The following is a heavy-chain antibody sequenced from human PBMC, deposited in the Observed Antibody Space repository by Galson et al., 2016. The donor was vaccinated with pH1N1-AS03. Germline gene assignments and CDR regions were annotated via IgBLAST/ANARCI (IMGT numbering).Heavy chain of an antibody. D-gene: IGHD3-3*01. V-gene: IGHV4-4*09. J-gene: IGHJ2*01. Sequence: TLSLTCTVSGDSTFDYYWNWIRQPPGKGLEWIGYIQTTGNTKYNPSLKSRVTMSIDTSVNQFSLHLMSVTAADTALYYCARDPPLEIGWYFDLWGRGTLVTVSS. CDR3: ARDPPLEIGWYFDL. CDR2: IQTTGNT. CDR1: GDSTFDYY.